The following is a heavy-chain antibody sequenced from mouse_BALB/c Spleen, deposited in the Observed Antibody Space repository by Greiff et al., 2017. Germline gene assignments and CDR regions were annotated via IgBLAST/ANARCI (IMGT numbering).Heavy chain of an antibody. CDR1: GYSFTSYW. Sequence: EVQLQESGTVLARPGASVKMSCKASGYSFTSYWMHWVKQRPGQGLEWIGAIYPGNSDTSYNQKFKGKAKLTAVTSASTAYMELSSLTNEDSAVYYCTRGLRGYFDVWGAGTTVTVSS. V-gene: IGHV1-5*01. CDR2: IYPGNSDT. CDR3: TRGLRGYFDV. D-gene: IGHD2-2*01. J-gene: IGHJ1*01.